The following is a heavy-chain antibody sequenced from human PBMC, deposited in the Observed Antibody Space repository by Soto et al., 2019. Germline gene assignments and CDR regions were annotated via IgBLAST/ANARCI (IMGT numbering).Heavy chain of an antibody. CDR2: MNPNSGNT. D-gene: IGHD3-16*01. CDR3: ARGPGGSFPDDYYYYYMDV. J-gene: IGHJ6*03. V-gene: IGHV1-8*01. CDR1: GYTFTSYD. Sequence: ASVKVSCKASGYTFTSYDINWVRQATGQGLEWMGWMNPNSGNTGYAQKFQGRVTMTRNTSISTAYMELSSLRSEDTAVYYCARGPGGSFPDDYYYYYMDVWGKGTTVTVSS.